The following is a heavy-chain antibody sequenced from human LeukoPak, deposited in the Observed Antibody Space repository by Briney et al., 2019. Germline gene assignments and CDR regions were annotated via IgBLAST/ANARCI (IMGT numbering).Heavy chain of an antibody. CDR3: ARTGYSSSWSRIDY. V-gene: IGHV3-11*04. D-gene: IGHD6-13*01. J-gene: IGHJ4*02. Sequence: GGSLRLSCAASGFTFSDYYMSWIRQAPGKGLEWVSYISSGGSTIYYADSVKGRFTISRDNAKNSLYLQMNSLRAEDTAVYYCARTGYSSSWSRIDYWGQGTLVTVSS. CDR1: GFTFSDYY. CDR2: ISSGGSTI.